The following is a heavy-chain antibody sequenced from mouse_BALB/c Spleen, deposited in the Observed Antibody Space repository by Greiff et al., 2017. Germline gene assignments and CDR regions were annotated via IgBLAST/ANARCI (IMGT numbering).Heavy chain of an antibody. CDR2: IYPGSGST. J-gene: IGHJ3*01. Sequence: VMLVESGPELVKPGASVKMSCKASGYTFTDYVISWVKQRTGQGLEWIGEIYPGSGSTYYNEKFKGKATLTADKSSNTAYMQLSSLTSEDSAVYFCARGGRQLGLQALFAYWGQGTLVTVSA. V-gene: IGHV1-77*01. CDR3: ARGGRQLGLQALFAY. D-gene: IGHD3-2*01. CDR1: GYTFTDYV.